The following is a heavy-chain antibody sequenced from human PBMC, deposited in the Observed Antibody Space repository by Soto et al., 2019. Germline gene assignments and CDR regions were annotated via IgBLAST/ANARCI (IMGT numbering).Heavy chain of an antibody. V-gene: IGHV1-46*01. Sequence: ASVKVSCKASGYTFTSYFMHWVRQAPGQGLEWMGIINPSGGSTRYAQKFQGRVNVTRDASTSTVYMELSSLRSEDTAVFYCARTVGTPCGADSCNYNNFFDHWGQGALVTVSS. CDR1: GYTFTSYF. CDR3: ARTVGTPCGADSCNYNNFFDH. CDR2: INPSGGST. J-gene: IGHJ4*02. D-gene: IGHD2-15*01.